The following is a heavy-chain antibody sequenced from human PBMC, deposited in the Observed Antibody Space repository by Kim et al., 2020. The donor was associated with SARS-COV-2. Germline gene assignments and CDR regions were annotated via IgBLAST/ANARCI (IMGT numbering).Heavy chain of an antibody. J-gene: IGHJ6*03. CDR2: INHSGST. CDR3: ARARGYDYYYYYYMDV. V-gene: IGHV4-34*01. Sequence: SETLSLTCAVYGGSFSGYYWSWIRQPPGKGLEWIGEINHSGSTNYNPSLKSRVTISVDTSKNQFSLKLSSVTAADTAVYYCARARGYDYYYYYYMDVWG. D-gene: IGHD5-12*01. CDR1: GGSFSGYY.